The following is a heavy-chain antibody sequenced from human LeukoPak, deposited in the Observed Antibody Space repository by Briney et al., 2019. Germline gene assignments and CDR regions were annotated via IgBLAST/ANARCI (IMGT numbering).Heavy chain of an antibody. CDR1: GYTFTTYA. CDR2: INTNTGNP. J-gene: IGHJ4*02. Sequence: ASVKVSCKASGYTFTTYAMNWVRQAPGQGLEWMGWINTNTGNPTYAQGFTGRFVFSLDTSVSTAYLQISSLKAEDTAVYYCARGYCSGGSCSLVDYWGREPWSPSPQ. V-gene: IGHV7-4-1*02. D-gene: IGHD2-15*01. CDR3: ARGYCSGGSCSLVDY.